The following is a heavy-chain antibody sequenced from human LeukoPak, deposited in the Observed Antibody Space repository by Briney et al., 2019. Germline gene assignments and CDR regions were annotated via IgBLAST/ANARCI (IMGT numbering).Heavy chain of an antibody. D-gene: IGHD6-19*01. J-gene: IGHJ4*02. CDR3: ARGPGYSSGWYVLSVDY. CDR1: GFTFSSYG. V-gene: IGHV3-30*19. Sequence: GGSLRLSCAASGFTFSSYGMHWVRQAPGKGLEWVAVISYDGSIKYYADSVKGRFTTSRDNSKNMLYLQMNSLSAEDTAVYYCARGPGYSSGWYVLSVDYWGQGTLVTVSS. CDR2: ISYDGSIK.